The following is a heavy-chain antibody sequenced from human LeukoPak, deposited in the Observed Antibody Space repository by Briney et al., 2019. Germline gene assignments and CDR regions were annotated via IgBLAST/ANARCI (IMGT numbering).Heavy chain of an antibody. CDR3: ARGGGATRIDY. D-gene: IGHD5-12*01. J-gene: IGHJ4*02. CDR1: GDSIRSGTYY. V-gene: IGHV4-61*02. Sequence: SETLSLTCSVSGDSIRSGTYYWSWIRQPAGKGLEWIGRIYTSGSTSYNPSLKSRVTISVDTSKNQFSLKLTSVTAADTAVYYCARGGGATRIDYWGQETLVTVSS. CDR2: IYTSGST.